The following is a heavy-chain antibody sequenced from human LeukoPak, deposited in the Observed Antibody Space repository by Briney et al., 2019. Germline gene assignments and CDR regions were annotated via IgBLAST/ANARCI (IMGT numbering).Heavy chain of an antibody. V-gene: IGHV3-9*01. CDR3: AKGGNYYDSSGYYAQFDY. D-gene: IGHD3-22*01. Sequence: GGSLRLSCAASGFTFDDYAMHWVRQAPGKGLEWVSGISWNSGSIGYADSVKGRFTISRDNTKNSLYLQMNSLRAEDTALYYCAKGGNYYDSSGYYAQFDYWGQGTLVTVSS. J-gene: IGHJ4*02. CDR1: GFTFDDYA. CDR2: ISWNSGSI.